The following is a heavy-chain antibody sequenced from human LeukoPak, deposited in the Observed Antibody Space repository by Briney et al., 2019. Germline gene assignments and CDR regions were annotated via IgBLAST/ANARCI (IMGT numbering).Heavy chain of an antibody. CDR2: ISSSSSYI. CDR1: GFTFSSYS. CDR3: ARGREKKYYDFWSGIDY. V-gene: IGHV3-21*01. D-gene: IGHD3-3*01. Sequence: GGSLRLSCAASGFTFSSYSMNWVRQAPGKGLEWVSSISSSSSYIYYADSVKGRFTISRDNAKNSLYLQMNSLRAEDTAVYYCARGREKKYYDFWSGIDYWGQGTLVTVSS. J-gene: IGHJ4*02.